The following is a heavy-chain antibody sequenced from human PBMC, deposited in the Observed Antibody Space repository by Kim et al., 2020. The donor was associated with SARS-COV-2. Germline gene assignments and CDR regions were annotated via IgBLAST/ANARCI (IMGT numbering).Heavy chain of an antibody. D-gene: IGHD3-22*01. CDR3: AREGPQRYDSSGYPLDY. Sequence: GGSLRLSCAASGFTFSSYGMHWVRQAPGKGLEWVAVIWYDGSNKYYADSVKGRFTISRDNSKNTLYLQMNSLRAEDTAVYYCAREGPQRYDSSGYPLDYWGQGTLVTVSS. CDR1: GFTFSSYG. J-gene: IGHJ4*02. V-gene: IGHV3-33*01. CDR2: IWYDGSNK.